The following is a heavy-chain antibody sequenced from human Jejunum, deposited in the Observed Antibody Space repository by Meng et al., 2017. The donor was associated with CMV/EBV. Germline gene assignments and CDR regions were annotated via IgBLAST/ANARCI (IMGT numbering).Heavy chain of an antibody. J-gene: IGHJ4*02. CDR3: ARGLYGPDY. Sequence: LSCAASGFTFSGYWLHWVRQAPGKGLMWVSRINNDGGNTVYADSVKGRFTFSRDNAKNTLYLQMNSLRAEDTAVYYCARGLYGPDYWGQGTLVTVSS. CDR1: GFTFSGYW. D-gene: IGHD4-17*01. V-gene: IGHV3-74*01. CDR2: INNDGGNT.